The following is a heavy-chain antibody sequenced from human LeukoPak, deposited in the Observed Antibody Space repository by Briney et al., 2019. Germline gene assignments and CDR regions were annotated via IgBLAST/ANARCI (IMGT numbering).Heavy chain of an antibody. Sequence: KPSQTLSLTCAISGDSVSSNSAAWNWIRQSPSRGLKLLVRTYYRSEWYNDYAVSVKSRITINPDTSKNHFSLQLNSVTPEDTAVYYCASQAVAGLYQFDNWGQGTLVTVSS. D-gene: IGHD6-19*01. CDR3: ASQAVAGLYQFDN. J-gene: IGHJ4*02. CDR1: GDSVSSNSAA. CDR2: TYYRSEWYN. V-gene: IGHV6-1*01.